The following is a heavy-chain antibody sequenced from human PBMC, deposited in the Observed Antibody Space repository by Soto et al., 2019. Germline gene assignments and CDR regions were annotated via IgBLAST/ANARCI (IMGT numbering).Heavy chain of an antibody. Sequence: GGSLRLSCAASGFTFSSYAMSWVRQAPGKGLEWVSAISGSGGSTYYADSVKGRFTISRDNSKNTLYLQMNSLRAEDTAVYYCAKDWAASYYYDSSGYSSDYDYWGKGTLVTVPS. CDR1: GFTFSSYA. CDR2: ISGSGGST. J-gene: IGHJ4*02. V-gene: IGHV3-23*01. D-gene: IGHD3-22*01. CDR3: AKDWAASYYYDSSGYSSDYDY.